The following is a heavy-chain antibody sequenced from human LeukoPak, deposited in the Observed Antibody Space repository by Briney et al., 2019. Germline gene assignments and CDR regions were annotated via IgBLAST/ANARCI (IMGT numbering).Heavy chain of an antibody. Sequence: PGGSLRLSCAASGFTFSSYSMNWVRQAPGEGLEWVSSISSSGSFIYYADSVKGRFTISRDNARNSLFLQMNSLRAEDTAVYYCARYNAISWGQGTLVTVSS. V-gene: IGHV3-21*01. CDR3: ARYNAIS. CDR2: ISSSGSFI. CDR1: GFTFSSYS. D-gene: IGHD1-14*01. J-gene: IGHJ5*02.